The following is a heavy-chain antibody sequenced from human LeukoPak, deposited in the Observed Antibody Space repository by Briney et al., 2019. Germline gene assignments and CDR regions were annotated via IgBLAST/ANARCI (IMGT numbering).Heavy chain of an antibody. CDR2: IIPIFGTA. CDR3: ARGRGYYDSSGYYDHDAFDI. CDR1: GGTSSSYA. Sequence: SVKVSCKASGGTSSSYAISWVRQAPGQGLEWMGGIIPIFGTANYAQKFQGRVTITTDESTSTAYMELSSLRSEDTAVYYCARGRGYYDSSGYYDHDAFDIWGQGTMVTVSS. J-gene: IGHJ3*02. D-gene: IGHD3-22*01. V-gene: IGHV1-69*05.